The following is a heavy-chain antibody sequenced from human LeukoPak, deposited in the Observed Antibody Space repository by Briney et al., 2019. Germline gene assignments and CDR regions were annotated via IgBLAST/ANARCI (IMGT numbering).Heavy chain of an antibody. Sequence: ASVKVSCKASGYTFTSCYMHWVRQAPGQGLEWMGIINPSGGSTSYAQKFQGRVTMTRDTSTSTVYMELSSLRSEDTAVYYCARGNYYGSGSYYESDYWGQGTLVTVSS. CDR2: INPSGGST. CDR3: ARGNYYGSGSYYESDY. J-gene: IGHJ4*02. D-gene: IGHD3-10*01. CDR1: GYTFTSCY. V-gene: IGHV1-46*01.